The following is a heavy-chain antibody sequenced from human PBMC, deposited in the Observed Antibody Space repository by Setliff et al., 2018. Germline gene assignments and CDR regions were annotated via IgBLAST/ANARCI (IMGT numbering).Heavy chain of an antibody. D-gene: IGHD3-10*01. V-gene: IGHV4-38-2*01. Sequence: SETLSLTCAASGYSISSGYYWGWIRQPPGKGLEWIGSIYYSGSTYYNPSLKSRVTISVDTSKNQFSLKLSSVTAADTALYYCARVRSYGSGNYYYYYYDMDVWGQGTTVTVSS. CDR3: ARVRSYGSGNYYYYYYDMDV. J-gene: IGHJ6*02. CDR1: GYSISSGYY. CDR2: IYYSGST.